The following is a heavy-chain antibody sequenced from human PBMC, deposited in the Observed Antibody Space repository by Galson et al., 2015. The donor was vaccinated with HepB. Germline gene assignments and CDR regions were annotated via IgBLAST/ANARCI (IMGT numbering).Heavy chain of an antibody. CDR2: ISDSGHST. J-gene: IGHJ5*02. V-gene: IGHV3-23*01. CDR1: EFTFRNYA. D-gene: IGHD4-11*01. CDR3: ARNECETTSCSANGWFDP. Sequence: SLRLSCAASEFTFRNYAMSWVRQAPGKGLEWVSGISDSGHSTNYADSVKGRFTISRDNSKNTLYLQMNTLRLEDTAVYFCARNECETTSCSANGWFDPWGQGTLVTVSS.